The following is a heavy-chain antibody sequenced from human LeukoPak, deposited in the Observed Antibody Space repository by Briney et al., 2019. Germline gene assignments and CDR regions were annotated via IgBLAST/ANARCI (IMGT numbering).Heavy chain of an antibody. CDR3: ARILPISGRDS. Sequence: PGGSLRLSCAASGFTFSSYWMHWVRQAPGKGLVWVSRINSDGSSTSYADSVKGRFTISRDNAKNTVYLQMNSLRGEDTAVYYCARILPISGRDSWDQGTLVTVSS. V-gene: IGHV3-74*01. D-gene: IGHD2-15*01. CDR2: INSDGSST. J-gene: IGHJ4*02. CDR1: GFTFSSYW.